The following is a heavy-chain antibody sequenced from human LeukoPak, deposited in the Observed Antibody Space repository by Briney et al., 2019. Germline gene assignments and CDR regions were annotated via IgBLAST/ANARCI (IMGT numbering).Heavy chain of an antibody. CDR2: IYYSGST. CDR1: GVSISSSNSY. CDR3: ARDLWVDIVATTNLNYYYYMDV. Sequence: SETLSLTCTVSGVSISSSNSYWGWIRQPPGKGLEWIGSIYYSGSTYYNPSLKSRVTISVDTSKNQFSLKLSSVTAADTAVYYCARDLWVDIVATTNLNYYYYMDVWGKGTTVTVSS. V-gene: IGHV4-39*07. D-gene: IGHD5-12*01. J-gene: IGHJ6*03.